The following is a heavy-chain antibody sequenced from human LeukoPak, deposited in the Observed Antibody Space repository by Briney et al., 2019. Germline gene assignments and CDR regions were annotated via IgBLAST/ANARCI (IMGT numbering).Heavy chain of an antibody. J-gene: IGHJ3*02. CDR3: ARYSGYDYLGSFAFDI. CDR2: IIPIFGTA. CDR1: GYTFIRYG. Sequence: ASGKVSCKASGYTFIRYGISWVRQAPGQELEWMGGIIPIFGTANYGQKFQGRVTITADKSTSTAYMELSSLRSEDTAVYYCARYSGYDYLGSFAFDIWGQGTMVTVSS. D-gene: IGHD5-12*01. V-gene: IGHV1-69*06.